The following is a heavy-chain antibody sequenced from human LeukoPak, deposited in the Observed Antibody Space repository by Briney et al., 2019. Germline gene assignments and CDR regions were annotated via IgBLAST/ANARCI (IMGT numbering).Heavy chain of an antibody. J-gene: IGHJ5*02. V-gene: IGHV4-59*01. CDR3: ARDRAYDSGWYVGFDP. D-gene: IGHD6-19*01. CDR2: IYYSGST. CDR1: GGSFSGYN. Sequence: SETLSLTCAVYGGSFSGYNWSWIRQPPGKGLEWIGYIYYSGSTNYNPSLKSRVTISVDTSKNHFSLKLSSVTAADTAVYYCARDRAYDSGWYVGFDPWGQGTLVTVSS.